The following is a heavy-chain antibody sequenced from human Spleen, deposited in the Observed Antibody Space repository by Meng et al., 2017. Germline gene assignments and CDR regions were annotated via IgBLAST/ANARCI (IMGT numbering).Heavy chain of an antibody. CDR3: ARGTPGRSYSDY. CDR1: GYTSASYG. CDR2: FVGNADT. V-gene: IGHV1-18*01. D-gene: IGHD3-10*01. Sequence: QAQLLQSGAEVKKPGASVWISCKASGYTSASYGISWFRQAPGQGLEWMGWFVGNADTYPAQKFQGRVTMTRDTHTSTDFMELRSLRFDDTAVYYCARGTPGRSYSDYWGQGTLVTVSS. J-gene: IGHJ4*02.